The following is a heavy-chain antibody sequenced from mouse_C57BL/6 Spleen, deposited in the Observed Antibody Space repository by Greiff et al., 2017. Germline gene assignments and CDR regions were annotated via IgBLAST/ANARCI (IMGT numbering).Heavy chain of an antibody. V-gene: IGHV14-4*01. CDR2: IDPENGDT. Sequence: VQLQQSGAELVRPGASVKLSCTASGFNIKDDYMHWVKQRPEQGLEWIGWIDPENGDTEYASKFQGKATITADTSSNTAYLQLSSLTSEDTAVYYCTSYYYGSFAYWGQRTLVTVSA. CDR1: GFNIKDDY. D-gene: IGHD1-1*01. CDR3: TSYYYGSFAY. J-gene: IGHJ3*01.